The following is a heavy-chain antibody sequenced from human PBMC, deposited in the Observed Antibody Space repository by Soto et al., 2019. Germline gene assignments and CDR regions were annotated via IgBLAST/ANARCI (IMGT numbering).Heavy chain of an antibody. Sequence: GASVKASCKVSGYTLTELSIHWVRQAPGKGLEWMGGFDPEDGETIYAQKFQGRVTMTEDTSTDTAYMELSSLRSEDTAVYYCATTRPTQLLSNYYYYYMDVWGKGTTVTVSS. CDR2: FDPEDGET. D-gene: IGHD2-2*01. V-gene: IGHV1-24*01. J-gene: IGHJ6*03. CDR3: ATTRPTQLLSNYYYYYMDV. CDR1: GYTLTELS.